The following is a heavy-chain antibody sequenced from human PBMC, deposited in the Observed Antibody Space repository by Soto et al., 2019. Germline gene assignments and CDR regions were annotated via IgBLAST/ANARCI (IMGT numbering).Heavy chain of an antibody. J-gene: IGHJ3*02. CDR3: AKGGSGSYSNAFDI. CDR2: IYYGGST. V-gene: IGHV4-39*01. D-gene: IGHD3-10*01. Sequence: SETLSLTCTVSGGSISSSSYYWGWIRQPPGKGLEWIGSIYYGGSTYYNPSLKSRVTISVDTSKNQFSLKLSSVTAADTAVYYCAKGGSGSYSNAFDIWGQGTMVTVSS. CDR1: GGSISSSSYY.